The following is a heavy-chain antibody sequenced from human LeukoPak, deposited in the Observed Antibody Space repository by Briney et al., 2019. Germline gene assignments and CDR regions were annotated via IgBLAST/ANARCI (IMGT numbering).Heavy chain of an antibody. V-gene: IGHV3-7*01. D-gene: IGHD6-13*01. CDR2: IKQDGSEK. CDR3: ARLSSIAAAPWYYYYMDV. J-gene: IGHJ6*03. CDR1: GFTFSSYW. Sequence: GGSLRLSCAASGFTFSSYWMSWVRQAPGKGLEWVANIKQDGSEKYYVDSVKGRFTISRDNAKNSLYLQMNSLRAEDTAVYYCARLSSIAAAPWYYYYMDVWGKGTTVTVSS.